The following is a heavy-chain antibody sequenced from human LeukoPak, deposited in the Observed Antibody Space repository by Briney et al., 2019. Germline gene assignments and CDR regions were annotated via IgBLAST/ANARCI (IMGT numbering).Heavy chain of an antibody. J-gene: IGHJ4*02. CDR1: GFTFSSYS. Sequence: PGGSLRLSCAASGFTFSSYSMNWVRQAPGKGLEWVSSISSSSSYIYYADSVKGRFTISRDNAKNSLYLQMNSLRAEDTAVYYCARACIAVAGIVDYWGQGTLVTVSS. V-gene: IGHV3-21*01. D-gene: IGHD6-19*01. CDR3: ARACIAVAGIVDY. CDR2: ISSSSSYI.